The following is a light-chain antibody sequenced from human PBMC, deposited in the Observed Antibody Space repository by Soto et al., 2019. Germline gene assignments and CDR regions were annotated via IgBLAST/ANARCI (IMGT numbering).Light chain of an antibody. CDR1: QSVSSY. V-gene: IGKV3-11*01. CDR2: DAS. CDR3: QQRSNWPLIT. Sequence: EIVLTQSPATLSLSPGERATLSCRASQSVSSYLAWYQQNPGQAPRLLIYDASNRAAGIPARFSGSGSGTDFSLTISSLEPGDFAVYYCQQRSNWPLITFGQGTRLEIK. J-gene: IGKJ5*01.